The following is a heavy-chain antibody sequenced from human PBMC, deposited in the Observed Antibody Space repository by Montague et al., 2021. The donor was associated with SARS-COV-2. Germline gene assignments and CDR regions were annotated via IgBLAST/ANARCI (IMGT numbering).Heavy chain of an antibody. CDR2: INHSGTT. CDR1: GGSFSGYY. J-gene: IGHJ4*02. D-gene: IGHD4-23*01. CDR3: ARWDPQTLTLIGLRGKSASDX. V-gene: IGHV4-34*01. Sequence: SETLSLTCAVYGGSFSGYYWTWIRQSPGKGLEWIAEINHSGTTNYNFNPSLRSRVTISVDTSKSQFSLKLSSVTAADTVVYYCARWDPQTLTLIGLRGKSASDXWGQGTLVTVSS.